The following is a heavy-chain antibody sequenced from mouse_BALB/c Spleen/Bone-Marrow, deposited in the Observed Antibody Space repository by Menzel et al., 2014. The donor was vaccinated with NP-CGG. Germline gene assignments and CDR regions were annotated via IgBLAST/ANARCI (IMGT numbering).Heavy chain of an antibody. CDR3: ARGNYGNYVDYFDY. CDR2: IISNGGNT. Sequence: EVMLVESGGGLVQPGGSLKFSCAASGFTFSSYGMSWVRQTPDKRLELVASIISNGGNTYYPDRVKARFTISRDNAKNTLSLQMSSLKSEDTAMYYCARGNYGNYVDYFDYWGQGTTLTVSS. D-gene: IGHD2-1*01. J-gene: IGHJ2*01. V-gene: IGHV5-6-3*01. CDR1: GFTFSSYG.